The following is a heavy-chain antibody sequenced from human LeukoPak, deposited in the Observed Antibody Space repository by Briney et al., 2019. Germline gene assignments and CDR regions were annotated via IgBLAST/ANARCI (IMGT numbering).Heavy chain of an antibody. CDR2: IKQDGSEK. D-gene: IGHD3-9*01. CDR3: ARDLHDILTDIFDY. CDR1: GFTFSSYW. Sequence: GGSLRLSCAASGFTFSSYWMSWVRQAPGKGLEGVANIKQDGSEKYYVDSVKGRFTISRDNAKNSLYLQMNSLRAEDTAVYYCARDLHDILTDIFDYWGQGTLVTVSS. J-gene: IGHJ4*02. V-gene: IGHV3-7*01.